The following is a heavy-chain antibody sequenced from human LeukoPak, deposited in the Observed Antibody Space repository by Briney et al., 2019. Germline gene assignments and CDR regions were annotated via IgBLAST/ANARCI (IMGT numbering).Heavy chain of an antibody. Sequence: PGGSLRLSCAATGFTFSSYAMTCVRQSPGKGLEWVSAIGGSTYYADSVKGRFTISRDNSENTLYLQMNSLRAEDTAVYYCAKQSSGGWYYFDYWGQGTLVTVSS. V-gene: IGHV3-23*01. CDR2: IGGST. J-gene: IGHJ4*02. CDR3: AKQSSGGWYYFDY. D-gene: IGHD6-19*01. CDR1: GFTFSSYA.